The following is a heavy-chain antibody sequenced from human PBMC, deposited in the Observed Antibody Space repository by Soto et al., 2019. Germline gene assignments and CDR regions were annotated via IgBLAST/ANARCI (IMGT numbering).Heavy chain of an antibody. D-gene: IGHD2-21*01. CDR1: GFTFNNYF. V-gene: IGHV3-23*01. J-gene: IGHJ4*02. CDR3: AKDDTVWSLDS. CDR2: MSASGTT. Sequence: EVQLLESGGGLVQPGGSLRLPCAASGFTFNNYFMRWVRQPPGKGLEGVAGMSASGTTYYADSVKGRFTISRDNSKNTVYLQMNSLRAEDTAIYYCAKDDTVWSLDSWGQGTLVTVSS.